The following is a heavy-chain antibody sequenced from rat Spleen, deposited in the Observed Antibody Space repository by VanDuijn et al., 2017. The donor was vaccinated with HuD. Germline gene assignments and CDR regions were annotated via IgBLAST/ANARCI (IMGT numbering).Heavy chain of an antibody. J-gene: IGHJ2*01. V-gene: IGHV2S12*01. Sequence: QVQLKESGPGLVQPSQTLSLTCTVSGFSLISNGVSWVRQPPGKGLEWIAAISSGGSTYFNSVLKSRLSISRDTSKSQVFLEMSSLQPEDTGTYYCARHLTTPFDYWGHGVMVTVSS. CDR2: ISSGGST. CDR3: ARHLTTPFDY. D-gene: IGHD3-4*01. CDR1: GFSLISNG.